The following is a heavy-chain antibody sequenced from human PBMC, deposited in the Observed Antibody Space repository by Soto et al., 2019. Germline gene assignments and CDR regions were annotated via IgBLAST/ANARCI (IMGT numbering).Heavy chain of an antibody. CDR2: FYWNDDK. CDR1: GFSLSTGGGG. J-gene: IGHJ4*02. CDR3: AHSPTYSSSGGPDY. Sequence: SGPTLVNPTQTFTLPCTFSGFSLSTGGGGVGWIRQPPGKALEWHALFYWNDDKRYSPSLKSRLTITKDTSKNQVVLTMTNMDPVDTATYYCAHSPTYSSSGGPDYWGQGTLVTVST. D-gene: IGHD6-13*01. V-gene: IGHV2-5*01.